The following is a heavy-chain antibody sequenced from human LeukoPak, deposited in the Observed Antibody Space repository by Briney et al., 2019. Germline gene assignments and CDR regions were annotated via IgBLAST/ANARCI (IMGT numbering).Heavy chain of an antibody. V-gene: IGHV4-31*03. CDR3: AVGYYGSGTPFDY. Sequence: PSETLSLTCTVSGGSISSGGYYWGWIRQHPGKGLEWIGYIYYSGSTYYNPSLKSRVTISVDTSKNQFSLKLSSVTAADTAVYYCAVGYYGSGTPFDYWGQGTLVTVSS. CDR2: IYYSGST. D-gene: IGHD3-10*01. CDR1: GGSISSGGYY. J-gene: IGHJ4*02.